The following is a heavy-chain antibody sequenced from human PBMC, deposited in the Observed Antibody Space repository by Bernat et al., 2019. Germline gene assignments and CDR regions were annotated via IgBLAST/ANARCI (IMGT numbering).Heavy chain of an antibody. CDR2: ISGSGGST. CDR3: AKDTARHYYDSSGYNWFDP. Sequence: EVQLLESGGGLVQPGGSLILSCAASGFTFSSYAMSWVRQAPGKVLEWVSAISGSGGSTYYADSVKGRFTISRDNSKNTLYLQMNSLRAEDTAVYYFAKDTARHYYDSSGYNWFDPWRQGTLVTVSS. D-gene: IGHD3-22*01. CDR1: GFTFSSYA. V-gene: IGHV3-23*01. J-gene: IGHJ5*02.